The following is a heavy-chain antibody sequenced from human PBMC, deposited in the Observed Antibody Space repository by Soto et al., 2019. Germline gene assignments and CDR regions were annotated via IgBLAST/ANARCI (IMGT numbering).Heavy chain of an antibody. Sequence: SETLSLTCTVSGGSISSSSYYWGWIRQPPGKGLEWIGSIYYSGSTYYNPSLKSRVTISVDTSKNQFSLRLSSVTAADTAVYYCAIGDILTGYGRLYWGQGTLVTVSS. V-gene: IGHV4-39*01. CDR2: IYYSGST. J-gene: IGHJ4*02. D-gene: IGHD3-9*01. CDR3: AIGDILTGYGRLY. CDR1: GGSISSSSYY.